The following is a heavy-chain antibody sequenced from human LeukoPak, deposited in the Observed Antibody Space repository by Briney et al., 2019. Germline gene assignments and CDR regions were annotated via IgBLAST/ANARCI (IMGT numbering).Heavy chain of an antibody. Sequence: SVKVSCKASGGTFISYAISWVRQAPGQGLEWMGGIIPIFGTANYAQKFQGRVTITADESTSTAYMELSSLRSEDTAVYYCASPYGGNSDLPFDYWGQGTLVTVSS. D-gene: IGHD4-23*01. J-gene: IGHJ4*02. CDR1: GGTFISYA. V-gene: IGHV1-69*13. CDR2: IIPIFGTA. CDR3: ASPYGGNSDLPFDY.